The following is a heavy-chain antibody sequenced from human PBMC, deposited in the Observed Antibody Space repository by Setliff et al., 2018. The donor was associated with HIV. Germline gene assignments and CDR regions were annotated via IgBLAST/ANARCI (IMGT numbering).Heavy chain of an antibody. CDR2: IYYSGST. CDR3: ARHSGGDQLLREFDY. CDR1: GGSISRSSYY. D-gene: IGHD2-2*01. V-gene: IGHV4-39*01. Sequence: PSETLSLTCTVSGGSISRSSYYWGWIRQPPGKGLEWIGNIYYSGSTYYNPSLKSRVTISVDTSKNQFSLKLSSVTAADTAIFYCARHSGGDQLLREFDYWGQGTLVTVSS. J-gene: IGHJ4*02.